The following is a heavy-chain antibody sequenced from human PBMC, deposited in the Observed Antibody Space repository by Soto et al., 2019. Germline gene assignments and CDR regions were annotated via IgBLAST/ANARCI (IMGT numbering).Heavy chain of an antibody. Sequence: ASVKVSCKASGYTFTSYGITWVRQAPGQGLEWMGWISAYNGNTNYAQKLQGRVTMTTDTSTTTAYMQLRSLRSDDTAVYYCARSLPSTVVTPSWFDPWGQGTLVTVSS. D-gene: IGHD4-17*01. CDR1: GYTFTSYG. CDR3: ARSLPSTVVTPSWFDP. J-gene: IGHJ5*02. V-gene: IGHV1-18*01. CDR2: ISAYNGNT.